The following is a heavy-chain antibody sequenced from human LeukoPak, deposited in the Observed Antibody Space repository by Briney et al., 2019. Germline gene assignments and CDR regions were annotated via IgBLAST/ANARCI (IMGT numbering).Heavy chain of an antibody. CDR1: GSICTNDW. Sequence: GAPLQISSDAAGSICTNDWICCGQPLRGKLVEWMGIIYPGNSETRYSPSFQGQVTIPSDKSISTAYLQWSSLKASDTAMYYCARRGTTFDYWGQGTLVTVSS. V-gene: IGHV5-51*07. J-gene: IGHJ4*02. D-gene: IGHD2/OR15-2a*01. CDR2: IYPGNSET. CDR3: ARRGTTFDY.